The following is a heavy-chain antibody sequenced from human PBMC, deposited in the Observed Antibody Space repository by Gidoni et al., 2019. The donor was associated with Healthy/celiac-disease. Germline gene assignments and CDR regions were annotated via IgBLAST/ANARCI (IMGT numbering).Heavy chain of an antibody. CDR3: AKGAKQTPSDFDY. Sequence: EVQLLESGGGLVQHGGSLRLSCEASGFTFRSYAMSWVRHAPGKGLEWVSAIRGSGGSTYFADSVNGRFTISRDNSKNTLYLQMNSLRAEDTAVYYCAKGAKQTPSDFDYWGQRTLVTGSS. V-gene: IGHV3-23*01. CDR2: IRGSGGST. J-gene: IGHJ4*02. CDR1: GFTFRSYA.